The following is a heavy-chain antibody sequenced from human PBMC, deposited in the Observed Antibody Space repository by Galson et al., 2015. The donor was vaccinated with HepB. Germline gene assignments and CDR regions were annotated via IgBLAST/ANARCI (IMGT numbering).Heavy chain of an antibody. V-gene: IGHV3-11*06. CDR3: ARVADADYGDHSHFDY. CDR2: ISSSSTYT. D-gene: IGHD4-17*01. J-gene: IGHJ4*02. CDR1: GFTLSDYY. Sequence: SLRLSCAASGFTLSDYYMSWIRQAPGKGLEWVSYISSSSTYTNYADSVKGRFTISRDNAKKSLYLQINSLRAGDTAVYYCARVADADYGDHSHFDYWGQGTLVTVSS.